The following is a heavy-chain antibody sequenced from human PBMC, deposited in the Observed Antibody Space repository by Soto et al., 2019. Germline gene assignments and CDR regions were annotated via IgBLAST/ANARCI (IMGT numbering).Heavy chain of an antibody. V-gene: IGHV3-30-3*01. CDR1: GFTFSSYA. CDR2: ISYDGSNK. Sequence: GASLTLSCAASGFTFSSYAMHWDRQAPGKGLEWVAVISYDGSNKYYADSVKGRFTISRDNSKNTLYLQMNSLRAEDTAVYYCARDREWLASFYYYYGMDVWGQGTTVTVSS. D-gene: IGHD6-19*01. CDR3: ARDREWLASFYYYYGMDV. J-gene: IGHJ6*02.